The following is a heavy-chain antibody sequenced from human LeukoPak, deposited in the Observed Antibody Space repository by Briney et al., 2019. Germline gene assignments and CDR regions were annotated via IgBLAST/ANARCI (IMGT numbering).Heavy chain of an antibody. D-gene: IGHD5-12*01. CDR3: ARGVATIPPYFDY. V-gene: IGHV4-39*01. Sequence: SETLSLTCTVSGGSISNTSYYWGWIRQPPGKGLEWIGSIYYSGSTYYNPSLKSRVTIFVDTSKNQFSLKLSSVTAADTAVYYCARGVATIPPYFDYWGQGTLVTVSS. J-gene: IGHJ4*02. CDR1: GGSISNTSYY. CDR2: IYYSGST.